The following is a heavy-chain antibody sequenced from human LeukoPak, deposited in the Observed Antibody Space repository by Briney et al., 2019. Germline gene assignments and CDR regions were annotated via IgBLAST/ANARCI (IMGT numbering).Heavy chain of an antibody. J-gene: IGHJ4*02. CDR1: GGSISNYH. Sequence: PSESLSLTCTVSGGSISNYHWNWVRQPPGKGLEWIGYVHYSGSTNYNACLKSRVTISADTSKNQLSLKLSSVTAADTAVYYCARDGRIGYASSWRSYYFDYWGQGTLVTVSS. CDR2: VHYSGST. V-gene: IGHV4-59*13. D-gene: IGHD6-13*01. CDR3: ARDGRIGYASSWRSYYFDY.